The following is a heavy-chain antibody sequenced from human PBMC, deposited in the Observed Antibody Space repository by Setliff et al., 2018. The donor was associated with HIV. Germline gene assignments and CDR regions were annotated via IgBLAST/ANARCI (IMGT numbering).Heavy chain of an antibody. V-gene: IGHV4-59*11. Sequence: PSETLSLTCTVSGGSISTHYWSWIRQPPGKGLEWIGTVYYDASTIYTPSLNSRVTISLDTSMNQFSLKLTSVTAADTAVYYCAREVDVVTTSDAFDIWGQGTMVTVSS. CDR1: GGSISTHY. CDR2: VYYDAST. D-gene: IGHD2-21*02. CDR3: AREVDVVTTSDAFDI. J-gene: IGHJ3*02.